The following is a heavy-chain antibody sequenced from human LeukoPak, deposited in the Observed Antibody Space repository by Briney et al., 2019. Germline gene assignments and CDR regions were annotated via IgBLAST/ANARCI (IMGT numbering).Heavy chain of an antibody. V-gene: IGHV3-23*01. CDR1: GFTFSSYA. CDR2: ISGSGGST. Sequence: GGSLRLSCAASGFTFSSYAMSWVRQAPGKGLEWVSAISGSGGSTYYADSVKGQFTISRDNSKNTLYLQMNSLRAEDTAVYYCARATVRGLWYWFDPWGQGTLVTVSS. CDR3: ARATVRGLWYWFDP. D-gene: IGHD3-10*01. J-gene: IGHJ5*02.